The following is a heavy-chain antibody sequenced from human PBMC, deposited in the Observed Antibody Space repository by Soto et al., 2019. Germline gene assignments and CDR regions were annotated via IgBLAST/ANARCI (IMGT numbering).Heavy chain of an antibody. CDR1: GYSFTTFD. V-gene: IGHV1-8*01. Sequence: QVQLVQSGAEVKRPGASVKVSCTPSGYSFTTFDINWVRQAAGQGFEWMGWVTPVSGYARLAQKFQGRVTMTRDISLSTVYMELSGLTIEDTAEYYCARVVSNGVDYWGQGSLVTVSS. D-gene: IGHD2-8*01. CDR3: ARVVSNGVDY. J-gene: IGHJ4*02. CDR2: VTPVSGYA.